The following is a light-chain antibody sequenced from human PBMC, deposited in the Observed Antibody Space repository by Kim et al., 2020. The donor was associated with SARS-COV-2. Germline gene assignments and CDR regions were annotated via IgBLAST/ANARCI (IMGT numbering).Light chain of an antibody. J-gene: IGKJ2*01. CDR1: ETIRNNY. V-gene: IGKV3-20*01. CDR2: GVS. CDR3: QRYGSSPPYT. Sequence: SPGERDTLSCRASETIRNNYLAWYQQRPGQTPRLLIYGVSIRSTGIPDRFRGSGSGTDFTLTITRVEPEDLAVYYCQRYGSSPPYTFGQGTKLEI.